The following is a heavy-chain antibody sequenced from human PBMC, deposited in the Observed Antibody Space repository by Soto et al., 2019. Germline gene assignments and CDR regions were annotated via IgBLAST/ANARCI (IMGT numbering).Heavy chain of an antibody. CDR1: GYTFTGYY. Sequence: QMQLVQSGAEVKKPGASVKVSCKASGYTFTGYYMHWVRQAPGQGLEWMGWINPNSGGTNYAQKFQGRVTMTRDTSISTAYMELSRLRSDDTAVYYCARDLVWFGEFYGMDVWGQGTTVTVSS. J-gene: IGHJ6*02. CDR3: ARDLVWFGEFYGMDV. D-gene: IGHD3-10*01. CDR2: INPNSGGT. V-gene: IGHV1-2*02.